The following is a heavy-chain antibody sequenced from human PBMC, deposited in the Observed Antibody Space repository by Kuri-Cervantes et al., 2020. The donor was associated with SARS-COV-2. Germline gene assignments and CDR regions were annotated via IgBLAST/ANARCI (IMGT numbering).Heavy chain of an antibody. Sequence: GGSLRLSCAASGFTFSYYWMSWVRQAPGKGLEWVANINQDGSEKYYVGSVKGRFTISRDNAKNSLYLQMNSLRAEDTAVYYCARPSNFHHDSGAYVWVQGTTVTVSS. D-gene: IGHD3-22*01. J-gene: IGHJ6*02. CDR1: GFTFSYYW. CDR3: ARPSNFHHDSGAYV. CDR2: INQDGSEK. V-gene: IGHV3-7*02.